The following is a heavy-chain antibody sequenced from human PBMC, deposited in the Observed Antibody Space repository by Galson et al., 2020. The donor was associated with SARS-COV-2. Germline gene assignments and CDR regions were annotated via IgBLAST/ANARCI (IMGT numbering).Heavy chain of an antibody. D-gene: IGHD3-3*01. Sequence: TGGSLRLSCTASGFTFGDYAMSWVRQAPGKGLEWVGFIRSTAYGGTTEYAASVKGRFTISRDDSKSIAYLQMNSLKTEDTAVYYCTRNDFWSGYYFDYWGQGTLVTVSS. CDR2: IRSTAYGGTT. CDR1: GFTFGDYA. J-gene: IGHJ4*02. V-gene: IGHV3-49*04. CDR3: TRNDFWSGYYFDY.